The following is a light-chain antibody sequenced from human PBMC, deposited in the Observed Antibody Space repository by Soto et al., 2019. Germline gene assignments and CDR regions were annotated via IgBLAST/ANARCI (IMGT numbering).Light chain of an antibody. V-gene: IGKV1-39*01. CDR2: AAS. Sequence: IRMTQSPSSLSASTGDRVTITCRASQSISSYLNWYQQKPGKAPKLLIYAASSLQSGVPSRFSGSGSGTEFTLTISSLQPDDFATYYCQHYNSYSEAFGQGTKVDIK. J-gene: IGKJ1*01. CDR1: QSISSY. CDR3: QHYNSYSEA.